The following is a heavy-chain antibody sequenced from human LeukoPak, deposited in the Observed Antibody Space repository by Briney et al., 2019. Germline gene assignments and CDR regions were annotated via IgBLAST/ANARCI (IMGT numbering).Heavy chain of an antibody. J-gene: IGHJ6*02. V-gene: IGHV1-69*04. D-gene: IGHD3-10*01. Sequence: SVKVSCKASGGTFSSYAISWVRQAPGQGLEWMGRIIPILGIANYAQKLQGRVTITADKSTSTAYMELSSLRSEDTAVYYCARARMVRGVPLYYYYGMDVWGQGTTVTVSS. CDR3: ARARMVRGVPLYYYYGMDV. CDR2: IIPILGIA. CDR1: GGTFSSYA.